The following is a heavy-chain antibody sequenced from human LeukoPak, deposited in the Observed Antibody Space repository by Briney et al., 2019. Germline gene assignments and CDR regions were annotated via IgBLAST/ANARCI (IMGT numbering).Heavy chain of an antibody. V-gene: IGHV3-7*01. Sequence: GGSLRLSCAASGFTFSDYWMSWVRQAPGKGLEWVANIKQDGSANFYVDSVKGRFTISKDNAKNSLYLQMNSLRAEDTAVYYCARFPLDWSVSPKYFDYWGQGTLVTVSS. CDR1: GFTFSDYW. CDR2: IKQDGSAN. D-gene: IGHD3-3*01. CDR3: ARFPLDWSVSPKYFDY. J-gene: IGHJ4*02.